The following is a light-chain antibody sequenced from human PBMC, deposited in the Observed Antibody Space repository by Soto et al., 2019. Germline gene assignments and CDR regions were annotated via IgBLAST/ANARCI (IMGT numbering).Light chain of an antibody. CDR1: QDIGGR. J-gene: IGKJ1*01. CDR2: AAS. V-gene: IGKV1D-16*01. CDR3: QHYNSYSEA. Sequence: DIQMPQFPSSVSASVGDRITITCRASQDIGGRLAWFQQKPGKAPQYLIQAASILQSGVPSRFSVNGSGTEFTLTISSLQPDDFATYYCQHYNSYSEAFDQGTKVDIK.